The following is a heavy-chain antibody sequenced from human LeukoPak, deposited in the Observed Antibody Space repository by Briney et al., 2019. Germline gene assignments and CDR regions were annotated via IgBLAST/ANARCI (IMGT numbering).Heavy chain of an antibody. CDR2: ISSSSSYI. Sequence: VSFISSSSSYIDYADSVKGRFTISRDNAKNSLYLQMNSLRAEDTAVYYCVRDSYSNYFDYWGQGTLVTVSS. CDR3: VRDSYSNYFDY. D-gene: IGHD4-11*01. V-gene: IGHV3-21*01. J-gene: IGHJ4*02.